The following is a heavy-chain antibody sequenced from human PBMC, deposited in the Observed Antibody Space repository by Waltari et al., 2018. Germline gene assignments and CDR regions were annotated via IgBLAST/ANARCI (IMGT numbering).Heavy chain of an antibody. V-gene: IGHV4-59*01. D-gene: IGHD3-3*01. CDR3: AILLSDYDFWSGYPRGDAFDI. CDR2: IYYSGST. J-gene: IGHJ3*02. Sequence: QVQLQESGPGLVKPSETLSLTCTVSGGSISSYYWSWIRQPPGKGLGWIGYIYYSGSTTCNPSLRRRVTMSVDTSKNHFSLKLSSVTAADTAVYYCAILLSDYDFWSGYPRGDAFDIWGQGTMVTVSS. CDR1: GGSISSYY.